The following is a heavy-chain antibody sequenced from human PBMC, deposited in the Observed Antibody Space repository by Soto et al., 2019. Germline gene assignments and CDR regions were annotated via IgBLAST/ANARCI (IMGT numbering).Heavy chain of an antibody. D-gene: IGHD6-19*01. Sequence: SETLSLTCTVSGGSISSSSYYWGWIRQPPGKGLEWIGSIYYSGSTYYNPSLKSRVTISVDTSKNQFSLKLSSVTAADTAVYYCARHVGSSGWYDLSYYFDYWGQGTLVTVSS. CDR2: IYYSGST. CDR1: GGSISSSSYY. V-gene: IGHV4-39*01. J-gene: IGHJ4*02. CDR3: ARHVGSSGWYDLSYYFDY.